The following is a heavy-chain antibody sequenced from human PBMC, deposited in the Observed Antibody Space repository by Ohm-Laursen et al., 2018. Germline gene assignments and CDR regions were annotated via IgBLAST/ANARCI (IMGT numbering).Heavy chain of an antibody. Sequence: SLRLSCAASGFTFINSWMTWVRQAPGKGLEWVGRIKSKTEGGTTDYAAPVKGRFTILRDDLKNTLYLQMSSLKTEDTAVYYCTESLANWGQGTLVTVSS. CDR2: IKSKTEGGTT. V-gene: IGHV3-15*01. CDR1: GFTFINSW. J-gene: IGHJ4*02. CDR3: TESLAN.